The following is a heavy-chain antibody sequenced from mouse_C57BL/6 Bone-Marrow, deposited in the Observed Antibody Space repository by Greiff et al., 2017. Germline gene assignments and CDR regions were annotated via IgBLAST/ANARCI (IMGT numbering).Heavy chain of an antibody. CDR1: GYTFTSYW. CDR3: ARGGYYGSSYEGWYFDV. J-gene: IGHJ1*03. V-gene: IGHV1-72*01. D-gene: IGHD1-1*01. Sequence: VKLQQPGAELVKPEASVKLSCKASGYTFTSYWMHWVKQRPGRGLEWIGRIDPNSGGTKYNEKFKSKATLTVDKTSSTAYIQLSSLTSEDSAVYYCARGGYYGSSYEGWYFDVWGTGTTVTVSS. CDR2: IDPNSGGT.